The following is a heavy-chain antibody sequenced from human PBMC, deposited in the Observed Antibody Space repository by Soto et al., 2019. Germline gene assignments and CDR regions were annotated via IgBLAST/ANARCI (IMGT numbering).Heavy chain of an antibody. V-gene: IGHV3-30*18. CDR2: ISYDGSNK. CDR3: AKDGYDSSGYPFY. CDR1: GFTFSSYG. D-gene: IGHD3-22*01. J-gene: IGHJ4*02. Sequence: HPGGSLRLSCAASGFTFSSYGMHWVRQAPGKGLEWVAVISYDGSNKYYADSVKGRFTISRDNSKNTLYLQMNSLRAEDTAVYYCAKDGYDSSGYPFYWGQGTLVTVSS.